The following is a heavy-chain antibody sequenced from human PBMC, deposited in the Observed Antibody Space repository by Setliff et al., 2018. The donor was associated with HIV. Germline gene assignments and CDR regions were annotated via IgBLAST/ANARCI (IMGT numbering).Heavy chain of an antibody. V-gene: IGHV3-7*01. Sequence: GSLRLSCAASGFTFNSYAMHWVRQPPGKGLEWVAHIGGDGREKFYLDSVEGRFTISRDNARNSLYLQMNDLRAEDTAVYYCATDRGFCTLDYWGQGTLVTVSS. J-gene: IGHJ4*02. CDR1: GFTFNSYA. CDR2: IGGDGREK. CDR3: ATDRGFCTLDY. D-gene: IGHD2-8*01.